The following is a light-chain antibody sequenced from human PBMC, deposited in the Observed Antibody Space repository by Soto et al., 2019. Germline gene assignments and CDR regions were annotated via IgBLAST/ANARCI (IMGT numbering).Light chain of an antibody. CDR1: SSNIGGNF. J-gene: IGLJ3*02. CDR2: RNN. V-gene: IGLV1-47*01. Sequence: QSVLTQPPSASGTPGQRVTISCSGSSSNIGGNFVSWYQQLPVTAPKLLIHRNNQRPSGVPDRFSGSKSGTSASLAISGLRSEDEADYYCAAWDDSLSGVVFGGGTQLTVL. CDR3: AAWDDSLSGVV.